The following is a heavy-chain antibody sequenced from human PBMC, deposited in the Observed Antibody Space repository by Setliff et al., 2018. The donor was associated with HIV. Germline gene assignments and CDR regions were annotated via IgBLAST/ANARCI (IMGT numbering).Heavy chain of an antibody. CDR1: GVSISSHY. Sequence: PSETLSLTCTVSGVSISSHYWSWIRQPPGKGLEWIGFIYNSATTNYNPSLKSRVTMSLDTSKNQLSLKLTSVTAADTAVYYCARGGTSSNWFRAWGQGTLVTVSS. CDR3: ARGGTSSNWFRA. V-gene: IGHV4-59*11. D-gene: IGHD2-2*01. CDR2: IYNSATT. J-gene: IGHJ5*02.